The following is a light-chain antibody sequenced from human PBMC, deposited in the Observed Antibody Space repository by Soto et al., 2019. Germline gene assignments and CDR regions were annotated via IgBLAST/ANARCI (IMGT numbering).Light chain of an antibody. CDR2: EVT. Sequence: QSALTQPPSASGSPGQSVTISCTGTSSDIGTYDYVSWYQQHPGQAPKLILYEVTKRPTGVPDRFSGSKSGTTASLTVSGLQAEDEADYSCYSYGGSNKFFGGGTTLTVL. CDR1: SSDIGTYDY. CDR3: YSYGGSNKF. J-gene: IGLJ2*01. V-gene: IGLV2-8*01.